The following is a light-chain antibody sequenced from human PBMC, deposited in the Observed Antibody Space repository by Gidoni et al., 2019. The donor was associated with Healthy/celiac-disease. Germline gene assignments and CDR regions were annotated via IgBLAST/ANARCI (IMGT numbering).Light chain of an antibody. J-gene: IGLJ2*01. Sequence: SYELTPPPSVSLSPGQTASITCSGDKLGDKYACWYHQKPGQSPVLVIYQDHKRPSGIPERFSGSNSGNTATLTISGTQAMDEADYYCQAWDSSTVVFGGGTKLTVL. CDR3: QAWDSSTVV. V-gene: IGLV3-1*01. CDR1: KLGDKY. CDR2: QDH.